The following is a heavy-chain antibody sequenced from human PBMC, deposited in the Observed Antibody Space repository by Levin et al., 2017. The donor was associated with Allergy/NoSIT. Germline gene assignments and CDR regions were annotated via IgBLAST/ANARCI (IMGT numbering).Heavy chain of an antibody. CDR3: ARRESGGGFDP. CDR2: INSDGSST. J-gene: IGHJ5*02. Sequence: GGSLRLSCAASGFTFSSYWMHWVRQAPGKGLVWVSRINSDGSSTSYADSVKGRFTISRDNAKNTLYLQMNSLRAEDTAVYYCARRESGGGFDPWGQGTLVTVSS. CDR1: GFTFSSYW. D-gene: IGHD3-10*01. V-gene: IGHV3-74*01.